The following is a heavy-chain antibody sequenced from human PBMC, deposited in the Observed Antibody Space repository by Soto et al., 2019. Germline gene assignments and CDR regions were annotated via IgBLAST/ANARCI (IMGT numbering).Heavy chain of an antibody. V-gene: IGHV1-18*01. CDR3: ARGSDEEAIAVAGTLDY. J-gene: IGHJ4*02. D-gene: IGHD6-19*01. CDR1: GYTFTSCG. CDR2: ISAYNGNT. Sequence: ASVNGSWKASGYTFTSCGISWGRQAPGQGLEWMGWISAYNGNTNYAQKLQGRVTMTTDTSTSTAYMELRSLRSDDTAVYYCARGSDEEAIAVAGTLDYWGQGTLVTVS.